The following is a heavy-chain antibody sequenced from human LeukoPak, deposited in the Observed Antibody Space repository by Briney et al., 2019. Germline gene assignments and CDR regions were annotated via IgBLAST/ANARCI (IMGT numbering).Heavy chain of an antibody. J-gene: IGHJ6*02. D-gene: IGHD4-17*01. CDR3: ARDDYGDLYYYGMDV. CDR2: IIPILGIA. Sequence: ASVKVSCKASGGTFSSYAISWVRQAPGQGLEWMGRIIPILGIANYAQKFQGRVTITADKSTSTAYMELSSLRSEDTAVYYCARDDYGDLYYYGMDVWGQGTTVTVSS. CDR1: GGTFSSYA. V-gene: IGHV1-69*04.